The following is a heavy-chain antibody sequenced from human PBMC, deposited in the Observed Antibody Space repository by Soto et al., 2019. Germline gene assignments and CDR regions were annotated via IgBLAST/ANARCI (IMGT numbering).Heavy chain of an antibody. J-gene: IGHJ6*02. CDR1: GYTFTSYG. V-gene: IGHV1-18*01. CDR3: ARGGDVNYYHGMDV. Sequence: QVQLVQSGGEVKKPGASVKLSCTASGYTFTSYGISWVRQAPGQGLEWMGWISAYNGKTNYAQNVQGRVTMTTDTPTRTAYMDLRSLRSDDTAVYYCARGGDVNYYHGMDVWGQGTTFTVSS. CDR2: ISAYNGKT.